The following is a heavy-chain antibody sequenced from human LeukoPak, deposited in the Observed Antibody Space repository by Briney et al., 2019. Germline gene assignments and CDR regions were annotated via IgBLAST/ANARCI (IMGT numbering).Heavy chain of an antibody. CDR3: AKDYYDTSGYYDAFDI. CDR1: RFTFSGYA. J-gene: IGHJ3*02. V-gene: IGHV3-23*01. Sequence: GGSLRLSCAASRFTFSGYAMNWVRQAPGKGLEWVSYISSGGTTIYYADSVKGRFTISRDNSKNTLYLQMNSLRAEDTALYYCAKDYYDTSGYYDAFDIWGQGTMVTVSS. CDR2: ISSGGTTI. D-gene: IGHD3-22*01.